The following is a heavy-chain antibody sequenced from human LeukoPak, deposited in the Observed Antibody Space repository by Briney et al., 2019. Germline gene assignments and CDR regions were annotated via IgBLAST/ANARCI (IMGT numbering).Heavy chain of an antibody. V-gene: IGHV1-2*02. J-gene: IGHJ4*02. CDR3: ARGAGNTATDFDY. D-gene: IGHD5-18*01. Sequence: ASVKVSCKASGYTFTGYYMHWVRQAPGQGLEWMGWINPNSGGTNYAQKFQGRVTMTRDTSISTAYMELSRLRSDDTAVYYCARGAGNTATDFDYWGQGTLVTVSS. CDR1: GYTFTGYY. CDR2: INPNSGGT.